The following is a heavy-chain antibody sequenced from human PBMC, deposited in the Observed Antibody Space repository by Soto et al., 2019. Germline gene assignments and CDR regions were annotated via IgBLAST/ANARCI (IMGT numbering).Heavy chain of an antibody. D-gene: IGHD2-15*01. CDR2: ISAYNGNT. CDR1: GYTFTSYG. CDR3: ARDWRGYCSGGSCYNGY. V-gene: IGHV1-18*01. J-gene: IGHJ4*02. Sequence: ASVKVSCKASGYTFTSYGISWVRQAPGQGLEWMGWISAYNGNTNYAQKLQGRVTMTTDTSTSTAYMELRSLRSDDTAVYYCARDWRGYCSGGSCYNGYWGQGTLVTVSS.